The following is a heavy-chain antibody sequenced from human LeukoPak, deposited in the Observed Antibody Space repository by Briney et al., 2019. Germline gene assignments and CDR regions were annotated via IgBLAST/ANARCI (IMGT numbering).Heavy chain of an antibody. CDR2: IYYSGST. Sequence: SETLSLTCAVYGGSFSGYYWSWIRQHPGKGLEWIGYIYYSGSTYYNPSLKSRVTISVDTSKNQFSLKLSSVTAADTAVYYCARGLQPDYWGQGTLVTVSS. CDR1: GGSFSGYY. V-gene: IGHV4-31*11. J-gene: IGHJ4*02. CDR3: ARGLQPDY.